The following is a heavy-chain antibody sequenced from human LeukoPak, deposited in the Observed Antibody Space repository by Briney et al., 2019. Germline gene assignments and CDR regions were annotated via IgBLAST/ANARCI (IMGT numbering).Heavy chain of an antibody. CDR1: GFTFSSCW. D-gene: IGHD3-16*01. V-gene: IGHV3-7*01. CDR2: INKEGSEK. CDR3: VRDYRGVPHES. Sequence: GGSLRLSCAASGFTFSSCWMNWVRQTPGKGLEWVANINKEGSEKHYVDSVKGRFTISRDNARNSLFLQMNSLRAEDTAVYYCVRDYRGVPHESWGQGTLVTVSS. J-gene: IGHJ5*02.